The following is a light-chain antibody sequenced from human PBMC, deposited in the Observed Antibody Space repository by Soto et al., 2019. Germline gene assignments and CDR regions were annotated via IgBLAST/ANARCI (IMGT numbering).Light chain of an antibody. Sequence: QSVLTQPASVSGSPGQSITISCTGTSSDVGGYDFVSWYQHHPGKAPKLMISEVSDRPSGVSDRFSGSKSGNTASLTISGLQAEDEADYYCTSHTSSRTYVFGTGTKVTVL. J-gene: IGLJ1*01. CDR1: SSDVGGYDF. CDR3: TSHTSSRTYV. CDR2: EVS. V-gene: IGLV2-14*01.